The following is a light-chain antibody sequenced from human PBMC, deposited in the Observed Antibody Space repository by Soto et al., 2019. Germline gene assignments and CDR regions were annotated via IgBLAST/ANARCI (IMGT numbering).Light chain of an antibody. J-gene: IGKJ5*01. Sequence: EIVLAQSPGTLSLSPGERATLSCRASQTISRSNLAWYQHKPDQPPRLLIYGASNRVTGIPDRFIGSGAGADCTLPISRLEPEDVVVDYCRQYGSSSITFGQGTRLDIK. CDR1: QTISRSN. CDR3: RQYGSSSIT. CDR2: GAS. V-gene: IGKV3-20*01.